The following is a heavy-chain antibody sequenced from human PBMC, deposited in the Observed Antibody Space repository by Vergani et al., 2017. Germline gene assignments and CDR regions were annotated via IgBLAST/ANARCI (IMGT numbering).Heavy chain of an antibody. J-gene: IGHJ6*03. Sequence: EVQLVESGGGLVQPGGSLRLSCAASGFTFSSYWMHWVRQAPGKGLVWVSRINSDGSSTSYADSVKGRFTISRDNAKNTLYLQMNSLRAEDTAVYYCAREDGYDFWSGYFGDYYYMDVWGKGTTVTVSS. CDR2: INSDGSST. CDR3: AREDGYDFWSGYFGDYYYMDV. D-gene: IGHD3-3*01. CDR1: GFTFSSYW. V-gene: IGHV3-74*01.